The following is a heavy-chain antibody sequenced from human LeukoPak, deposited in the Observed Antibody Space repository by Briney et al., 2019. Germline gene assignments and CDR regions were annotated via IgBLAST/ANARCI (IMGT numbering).Heavy chain of an antibody. Sequence: PGGSLRLSCAASGFTISSYSMNWVRQAPGKGLEWVSSISSSSSYIYYGDSVKGRFTISRDNAKNSLYLQMNSLRAEDTAVYYCASGGGALASWGQGTLVTVSS. D-gene: IGHD5-12*01. J-gene: IGHJ4*02. CDR1: GFTISSYS. V-gene: IGHV3-21*01. CDR3: ASGGGALAS. CDR2: ISSSSSYI.